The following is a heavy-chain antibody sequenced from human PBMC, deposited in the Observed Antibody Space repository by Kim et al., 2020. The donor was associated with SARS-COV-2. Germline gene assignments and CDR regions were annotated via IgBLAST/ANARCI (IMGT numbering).Heavy chain of an antibody. D-gene: IGHD3-22*01. Sequence: GGSLRLSCAASGFTVSSNYMSWVRQAPGKGLEWVSVIYSGGSTYYADSVKGRFTISRDNSKNTLYLQMNSLRAEDTAVYYCARDLIHYYDSPSAYWGQGTLVTVSS. CDR3: ARDLIHYYDSPSAY. CDR2: IYSGGST. J-gene: IGHJ4*02. V-gene: IGHV3-53*01. CDR1: GFTVSSNY.